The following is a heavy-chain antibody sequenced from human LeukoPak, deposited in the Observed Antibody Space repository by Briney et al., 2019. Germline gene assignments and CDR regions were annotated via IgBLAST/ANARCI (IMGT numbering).Heavy chain of an antibody. CDR1: GGSISSYY. CDR3: ARGVREDYYGSGSYYNIQYYYYYYMDV. D-gene: IGHD3-10*01. Sequence: NTSETLSLTCTVSGGSISSYYWSWIRQPPGKGLEWIGYIYYSGSTNYNPSLKSRVTISVDTSKNQFSLKLSSVTAADTAVYYCARGVREDYYGSGSYYNIQYYYYYYMDVWGKGTTVTVSS. V-gene: IGHV4-59*01. J-gene: IGHJ6*03. CDR2: IYYSGST.